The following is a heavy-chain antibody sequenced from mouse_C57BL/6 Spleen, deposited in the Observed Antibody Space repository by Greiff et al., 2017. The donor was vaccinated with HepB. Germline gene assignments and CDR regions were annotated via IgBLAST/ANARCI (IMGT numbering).Heavy chain of an antibody. CDR3: ARWEITTGVPYYAMDY. J-gene: IGHJ4*01. D-gene: IGHD1-1*01. Sequence: VQLQQSGAELVKPGASVKLSCKASGYTFTSYWMHWVKQRPGRGLEWIGRIDPNSGGTKYNEKFKSKATLTVDKPSSTAYMQLSSLTSEDSAVYYCARWEITTGVPYYAMDYWGQGTSVTVSS. V-gene: IGHV1-72*01. CDR1: GYTFTSYW. CDR2: IDPNSGGT.